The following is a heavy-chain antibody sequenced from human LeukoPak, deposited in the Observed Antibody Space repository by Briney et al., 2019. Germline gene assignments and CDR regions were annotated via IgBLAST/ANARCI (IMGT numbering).Heavy chain of an antibody. J-gene: IGHJ4*02. CDR3: AKELWGLGPNGD. V-gene: IGHV3-30*02. Sequence: PGGSLRLSCAASGFTFSSYGMHWVRQAPGKGLEWVAFIRYDGSNKYYADSVKGRYTISRDNSKNTVYLQMNSLRVEDTAIYYCAKELWGLGPNGDWGQGTLVTVSS. CDR2: IRYDGSNK. D-gene: IGHD2-21*02. CDR1: GFTFSSYG.